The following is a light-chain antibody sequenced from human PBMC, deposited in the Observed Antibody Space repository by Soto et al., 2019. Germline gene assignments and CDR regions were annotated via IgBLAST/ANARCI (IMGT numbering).Light chain of an antibody. CDR2: EVS. CDR1: SGDVGGYTF. J-gene: IGLJ3*02. V-gene: IGLV2-8*01. Sequence: QSVLTQPPSASGSPGQSGTISFAGTSGDVGGYTFVYWYQQHTGKAPKFMIYEVSKPPSGVPDRAAGSKSGNTSYLTVSGPQAEDEADYNCSSYAGGIKWVFGGGTQLTVL. CDR3: SSYAGGIKWV.